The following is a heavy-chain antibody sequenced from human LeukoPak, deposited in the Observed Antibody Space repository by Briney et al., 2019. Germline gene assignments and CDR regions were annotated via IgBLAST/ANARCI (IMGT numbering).Heavy chain of an antibody. CDR2: IIPIFGTA. CDR1: RGTFSSYA. J-gene: IGHJ5*02. D-gene: IGHD3-22*01. CDR3: ATYYYDSSGYYYPNWFDP. V-gene: IGHV1-69*05. Sequence: GSSVKVSCKASRGTFSSYAISWVRQAPGQGLEWMGRIIPIFGTANYAQKFQGRVTITTDESTSTAYMELSSLRSEDTAVYYCATYYYDSSGYYYPNWFDPWGQGTLVTVSS.